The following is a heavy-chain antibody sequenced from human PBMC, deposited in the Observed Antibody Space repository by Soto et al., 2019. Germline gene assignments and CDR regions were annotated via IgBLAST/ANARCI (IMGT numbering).Heavy chain of an antibody. V-gene: IGHV3-23*01. CDR3: TKIRYSSGWTEDN. J-gene: IGHJ4*02. Sequence: VGSLRLSCAASGFTFSSYAMTWVRQAPGKGLEWVSGISGTGVLMYYADSVKGRFSVSRDNSKNTLYLQMNSLGVEETALYYCTKIRYSSGWTEDNWGQGTLVTVSS. CDR1: GFTFSSYA. CDR2: ISGTGVLM. D-gene: IGHD6-19*01.